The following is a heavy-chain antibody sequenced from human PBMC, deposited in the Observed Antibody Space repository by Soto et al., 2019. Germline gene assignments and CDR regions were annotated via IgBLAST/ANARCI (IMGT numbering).Heavy chain of an antibody. CDR1: GGSISSGGYY. J-gene: IGHJ4*01. D-gene: IGHD3-16*01. V-gene: IGHV4-61*08. Sequence: SDTLSLTCTISGGSISSGGYYWSWIRQDPGKGLEWIGYIYYSGTTVYNPSLRSRVSMSVDTSKNQFSLNLSSVTAADTAVYYCARGRAYFEDHGWGQGTLVTVCS. CDR3: ARGRAYFEDHG. CDR2: IYYSGTT.